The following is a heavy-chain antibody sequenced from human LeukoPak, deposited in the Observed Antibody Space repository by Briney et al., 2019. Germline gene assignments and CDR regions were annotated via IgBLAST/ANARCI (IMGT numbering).Heavy chain of an antibody. CDR3: AREISVVVPAAIGLGY. V-gene: IGHV3-21*01. J-gene: IGHJ4*02. D-gene: IGHD2-2*01. CDR1: GFTVSEYS. CDR2: IDRSGSYI. Sequence: PGGSLRPSCVASGFTVSEYSMNWVRQAPGKGLEWVSSIDRSGSYIYYADSVKGRFTISRDNAKNSLYLQMNSLRAEDTAVYYCAREISVVVPAAIGLGYWGQGTLVTVSS.